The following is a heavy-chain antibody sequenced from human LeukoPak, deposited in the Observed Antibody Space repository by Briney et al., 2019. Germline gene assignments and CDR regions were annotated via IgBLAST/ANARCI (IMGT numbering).Heavy chain of an antibody. V-gene: IGHV4-34*01. CDR2: INHSGST. D-gene: IGHD6-13*01. Sequence: SETLSLTCAVYGGSFSGYYWSWIRQPPGKGLEWIGEINHSGSTNYNPSLKSRVTISVDTSKNQFSLKLSSVTAADTAVYYCARGGNYYYYYMDVWGKGTTVTVSS. CDR3: ARGGNYYYYYMDV. J-gene: IGHJ6*03. CDR1: GGSFSGYY.